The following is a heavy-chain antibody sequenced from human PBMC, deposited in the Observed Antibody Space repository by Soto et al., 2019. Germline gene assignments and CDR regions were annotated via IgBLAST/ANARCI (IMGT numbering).Heavy chain of an antibody. V-gene: IGHV4-39*01. J-gene: IGHJ4*02. CDR2: IYYSGST. D-gene: IGHD2-8*02. Sequence: QLQESGPGLVNSSQTLSLTCDVSGGLITNTTFYWGWVRQPPGKGLEWIGTIYYSGSTYYIPSLKNRVRMSVDTSKNQFSLSLSSVTAADTAIYYCARHFRTPWYWFFDSWGQGIPVTVSS. CDR3: ARHFRTPWYWFFDS. CDR1: GGLITNTTFY.